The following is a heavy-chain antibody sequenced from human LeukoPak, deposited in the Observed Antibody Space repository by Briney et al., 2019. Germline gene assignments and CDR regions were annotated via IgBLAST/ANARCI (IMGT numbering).Heavy chain of an antibody. Sequence: RGSLRLSCVPSGITPCTHAMSCVPEAPGQRLGWISAVSDSVTSNYYAHSVKGRFTISGDNSKNPLYLKMSCLRVEDTAVYYCARHSLIRMVVVTLFDSRGQGTLVTVSS. CDR1: GITPCTHA. D-gene: IGHD4-23*01. J-gene: IGHJ5*01. V-gene: IGHV3-23*01. CDR3: ARHSLIRMVVVTLFDS. CDR2: VSDSVTSN.